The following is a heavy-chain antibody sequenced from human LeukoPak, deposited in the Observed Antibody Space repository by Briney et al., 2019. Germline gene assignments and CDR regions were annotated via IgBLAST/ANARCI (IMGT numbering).Heavy chain of an antibody. CDR3: ARDPLTAVEMATNYYFDY. D-gene: IGHD5-24*01. J-gene: IGHJ4*02. CDR1: GFTFSSYA. Sequence: GGSLRLSCAASGFTFSSYAMQWVRQAPGKGLEWVAVISYDGSNKYYADSVKGRFTTSRDNSKNTLYLQMNSLRAEDTAVYYCARDPLTAVEMATNYYFDYWGQGTLVTVSS. CDR2: ISYDGSNK. V-gene: IGHV3-30*04.